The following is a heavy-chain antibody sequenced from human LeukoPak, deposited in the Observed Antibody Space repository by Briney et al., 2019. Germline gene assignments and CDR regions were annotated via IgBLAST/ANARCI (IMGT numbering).Heavy chain of an antibody. J-gene: IGHJ3*02. D-gene: IGHD2-15*01. V-gene: IGHV4-59*01. Sequence: SETLSLTCTVSGGSISSYYWSWIRQPPGKGLEWIGYIYYSGSTNYNPSLKSRVTISVDTSKNQFSLKLSSVTAADTAVYYCARDPGCSGGSCYSFPAFDIWGQGTMVTVSS. CDR1: GGSISSYY. CDR3: ARDPGCSGGSCYSFPAFDI. CDR2: IYYSGST.